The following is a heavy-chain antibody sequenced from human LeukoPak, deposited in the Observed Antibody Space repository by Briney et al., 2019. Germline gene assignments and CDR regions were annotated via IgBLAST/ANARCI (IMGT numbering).Heavy chain of an antibody. Sequence: GASVKLSCKASGYTFTSYDFNWVRQATGQRPEWMGWMSPNSGDTGYAQKFQDRVTMTRNTSIGTAYMELSSLRSDDTAVYYCARGPPNWGYDYWGPGTLVTVSS. CDR1: GYTFTSYD. V-gene: IGHV1-8*01. CDR2: MSPNSGDT. CDR3: ARGPPNWGYDY. J-gene: IGHJ4*02. D-gene: IGHD7-27*01.